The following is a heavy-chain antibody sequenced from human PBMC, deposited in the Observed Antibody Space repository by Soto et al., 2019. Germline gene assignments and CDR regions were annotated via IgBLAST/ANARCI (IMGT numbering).Heavy chain of an antibody. CDR2: ISAHNGNT. D-gene: IGHD3-16*01. CDR1: GHTFNPFG. J-gene: IGHJ4*02. V-gene: IGHV1-18*01. CDR3: VRDWGRVATENYDH. Sequence: QVHLIQSGPEVKKPGASVKVSCKASGHTFNPFGISWVRQAPGQGLEWMGWISAHNGNTNYAQRFRGRVLMTTDTSPSTVNMELSSLRSDDTAVYYWVRDWGRVATENYDHWGQGTLVTVSS.